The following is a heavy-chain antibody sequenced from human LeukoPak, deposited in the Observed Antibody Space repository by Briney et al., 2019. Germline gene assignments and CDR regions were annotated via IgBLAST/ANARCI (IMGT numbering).Heavy chain of an antibody. CDR1: GFTFNNAW. Sequence: GGSLRLSCAASGFTFNNAWMTWVRQAPGKGLEWVGRIKSQRDGGTADYAGPVKGRFTISRDDSKKVMYLQMNSLKTEDTAMYYCATDHGSTCCYCGASDLWGQGTRVIVSS. CDR2: IKSQRDGGTA. D-gene: IGHD2-2*01. J-gene: IGHJ3*01. CDR3: ATDHGSTCCYCGASDL. V-gene: IGHV3-15*01.